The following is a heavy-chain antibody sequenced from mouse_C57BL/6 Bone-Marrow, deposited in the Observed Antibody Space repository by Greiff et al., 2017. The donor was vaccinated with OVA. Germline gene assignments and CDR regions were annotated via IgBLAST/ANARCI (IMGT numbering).Heavy chain of an antibody. D-gene: IGHD4-1*01. V-gene: IGHV7-3*01. J-gene: IGHJ2*01. CDR1: GFTFTDYY. CDR3: ARYERRTGVDY. CDR2: IRNKANGYTT. Sequence: EVKLVESGGGLVQPGGSLSLSCAASGFTFTDYYMSWVRQPPGKALEWLGFIRNKANGYTTEYSASVKGRFTISRDNSQSILYLQMNALRAEDSATYYCARYERRTGVDYWGQGTTLTVSS.